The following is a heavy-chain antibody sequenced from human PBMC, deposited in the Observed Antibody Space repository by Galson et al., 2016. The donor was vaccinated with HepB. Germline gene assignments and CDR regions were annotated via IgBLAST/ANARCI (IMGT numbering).Heavy chain of an antibody. CDR2: ISAYSGET. CDR3: AAHRDNKSWGRKALDY. J-gene: IGHJ4*02. D-gene: IGHD3-16*01. CDR1: GRLSTMYS. V-gene: IGHV1-18*01. Sequence: SVKVSCKAVGRLSTMYSFTWVRQAPGQGLEWMAWISAYSGETHSAQKFQGRVKMTRNTLTFTIQMELRSLSSDDTALYYCAAHRDNKSWGRKALDYWGQGTQVTVSS.